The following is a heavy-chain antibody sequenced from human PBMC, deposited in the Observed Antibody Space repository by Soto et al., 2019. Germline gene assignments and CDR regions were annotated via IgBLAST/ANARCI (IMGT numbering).Heavy chain of an antibody. V-gene: IGHV4-39*01. D-gene: IGHD6-13*01. CDR1: GGSISSSSYY. Sequence: SETLSLTCTVSGGSISSSSYYWGWIRQPPGKGLEWIGSIYYSGSTYYNPSLKSRVTISVDTSKNQFSLKLSSVTAADTAVYYCARLKRGYSYGQGIAAAGLTPYYYYMDVWGKGTTVTVSS. CDR2: IYYSGST. CDR3: ARLKRGYSYGQGIAAAGLTPYYYYMDV. J-gene: IGHJ6*03.